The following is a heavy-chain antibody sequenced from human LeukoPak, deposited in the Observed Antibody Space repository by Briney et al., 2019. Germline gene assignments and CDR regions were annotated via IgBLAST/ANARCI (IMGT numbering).Heavy chain of an antibody. CDR1: GFSLSTSGVG. D-gene: IGHD6-6*01. CDR2: IYWNDDK. CDR3: APSLIAARRGNWFDP. J-gene: IGHJ5*02. V-gene: IGHV2-5*01. Sequence: SGPTLVKPTQTLTLTCTFSGFSLSTSGVGVGWIRQPPGKALEWLALIYWNDDKRYSPSLKSRLTITKDTSKNQVVLTMTNMDPVDTATYYCAPSLIAARRGNWFDPWGQGTLVTVSS.